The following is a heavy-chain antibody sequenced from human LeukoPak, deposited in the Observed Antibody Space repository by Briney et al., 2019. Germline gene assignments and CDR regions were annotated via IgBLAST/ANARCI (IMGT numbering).Heavy chain of an antibody. V-gene: IGHV4-39*07. CDR3: ARSTGTSMPYYFDY. J-gene: IGHJ4*02. CDR1: GGSISSHSYH. D-gene: IGHD2/OR15-2a*01. CDR2: IYFRGSP. Sequence: SETLSLTCTVSGGSISSHSYHWGWIRQPPGKGLEWIVSIYFRGSPYFNPSFKSRLSISLDTSKNQFSLELSSVTAADTAVYYCARSTGTSMPYYFDYWGQGTLVTVSS.